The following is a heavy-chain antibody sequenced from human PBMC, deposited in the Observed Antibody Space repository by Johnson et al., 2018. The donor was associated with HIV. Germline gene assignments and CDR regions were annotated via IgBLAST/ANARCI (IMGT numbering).Heavy chain of an antibody. Sequence: VQLVESGGGVVQPGRSLRLSCAASGFTFSSYAMSWVLQAPGKGLEWVSVMYRGGSTYYADSVKGRFTISRDNSKNTLYFQMNSLRAEDTDVYYCARAYSYGAFDIWGQGTMVTVSS. V-gene: IGHV3-66*01. CDR3: ARAYSYGAFDI. CDR1: GFTFSSYA. J-gene: IGHJ3*02. D-gene: IGHD5-18*01. CDR2: MYRGGST.